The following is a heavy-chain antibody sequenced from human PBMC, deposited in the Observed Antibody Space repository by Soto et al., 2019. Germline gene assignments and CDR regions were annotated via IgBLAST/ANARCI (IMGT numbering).Heavy chain of an antibody. D-gene: IGHD3-16*02. CDR1: GGSFSGYY. CDR3: ASPRDYVWGSYRYRAGYPY. CDR2: INHSGST. V-gene: IGHV4-34*01. J-gene: IGHJ1*01. Sequence: SETLSLTCAVYGGSFSGYYWSWIRQPPGKGLEWIGEINHSGSTNYNPSLKSRVTISVDTSKNQFSLKLSSVTAADTAVYYCASPRDYVWGSYRYRAGYPYWAQVTLVSVS.